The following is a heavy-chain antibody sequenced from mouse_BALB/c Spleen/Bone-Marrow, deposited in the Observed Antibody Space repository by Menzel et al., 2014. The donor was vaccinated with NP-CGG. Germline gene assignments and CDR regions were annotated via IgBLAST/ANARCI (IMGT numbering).Heavy chain of an antibody. CDR2: VNPYNGGT. J-gene: IGHJ4*01. V-gene: IGHV1S30*02. D-gene: IGHD2-3*01. CDR1: GYSFTGYY. Sequence: SGPDLVKPGASVKISCKASGYSFTGYYMHWVKQSHGKSLEWIGRVNPYNGGTSYNQKLKDKAILTVDKPSSTAYMELRSLRSEDCAVYYGGGPMYDGCSGGMEYWGQGTPVTVPS. CDR3: GGPMYDGCSGGMEY.